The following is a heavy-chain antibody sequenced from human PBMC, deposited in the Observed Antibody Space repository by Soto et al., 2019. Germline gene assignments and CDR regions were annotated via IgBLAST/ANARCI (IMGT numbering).Heavy chain of an antibody. CDR1: GFTFSSYS. Sequence: PGGSLRLSCAASGFTFSSYSMNWVRQAPGKGLEWVSSISSSSYIYYADSVKGRFTISRDNAKNSLYLQMNSLRAEDTAVYYCARDPWPYYFDYWGQGTLVTVSS. CDR3: ARDPWPYYFDY. CDR2: ISSSSYI. J-gene: IGHJ4*02. V-gene: IGHV3-21*01.